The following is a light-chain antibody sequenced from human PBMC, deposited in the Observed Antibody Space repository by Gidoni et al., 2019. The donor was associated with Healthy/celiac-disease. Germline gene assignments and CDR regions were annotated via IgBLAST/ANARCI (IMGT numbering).Light chain of an antibody. CDR2: YKSDSDK. Sequence: QAVLTQPSSLSASPGASASLTCTLRSGINVGTYRIHWYQQKPGSPPQYLLRYKSDSDKQQGSGVPRRFSGSNDASANAVILLISGLQSEDEADYYCMIWHSSAAVFGGGTKLTVL. V-gene: IGLV5-45*02. CDR3: MIWHSSAAV. CDR1: SGINVGTYR. J-gene: IGLJ2*01.